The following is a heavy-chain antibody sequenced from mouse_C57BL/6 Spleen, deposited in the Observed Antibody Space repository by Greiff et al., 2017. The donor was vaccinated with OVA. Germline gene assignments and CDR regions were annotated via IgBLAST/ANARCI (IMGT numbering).Heavy chain of an antibody. D-gene: IGHD3-2*02. J-gene: IGHJ3*01. V-gene: IGHV1-61*01. CDR3: ASHQAGYCFAY. CDR1: GYTFTSYW. CDR2: IYPSDSET. Sequence: QVQLQQPGAELVRPGSSVKLSCKASGYTFTSYWMDWVKQRPGQGLEWIGNIYPSDSETHYNQKFKDKATLTVDKSSSTAYMQLSSLTSEDSAVYYCASHQAGYCFAYWGQGTLVTVSA.